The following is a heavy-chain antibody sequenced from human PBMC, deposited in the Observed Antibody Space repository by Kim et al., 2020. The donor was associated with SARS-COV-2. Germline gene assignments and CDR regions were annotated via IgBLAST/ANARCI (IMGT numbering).Heavy chain of an antibody. D-gene: IGHD3-16*02. CDR2: INAGNGNT. J-gene: IGHJ4*01. Sequence: ASVKVSCKASGYTFTNYAMHWVRQAPGQRLEWMGWINAGNGNTKYSQKFQGRVTITRDTSASTAYMELSSLRSEDTSVYYCARDGAMITFGGLFAPDYWGQEPWSPSPQ. CDR3: ARDGAMITFGGLFAPDY. V-gene: IGHV1-3*01. CDR1: GYTFTNYA.